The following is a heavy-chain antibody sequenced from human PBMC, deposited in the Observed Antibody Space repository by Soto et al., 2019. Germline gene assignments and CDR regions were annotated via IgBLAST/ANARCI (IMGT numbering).Heavy chain of an antibody. Sequence: ESGGGLVKPGDSLRLSCAASGFTFTKAWMNWVRQAPGKGLEWVGRIKSKIDGETTDYAAPVKGRFTISRDDSTNTVYLQMNSLKAEDTAMYYCTTGPDCSTCYVAEYFQHWGQGTLVTVSS. CDR1: GFTFTKAW. CDR3: TTGPDCSTCYVAEYFQH. V-gene: IGHV3-15*07. CDR2: IKSKIDGETT. J-gene: IGHJ1*01. D-gene: IGHD3-10*02.